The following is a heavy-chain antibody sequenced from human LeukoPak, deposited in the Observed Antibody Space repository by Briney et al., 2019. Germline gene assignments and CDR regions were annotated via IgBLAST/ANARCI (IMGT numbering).Heavy chain of an antibody. CDR3: ARGLLSRRVGSFGDAFDI. Sequence: GGSLRLSCAASGFTVSSNYMSWVRQAPGKGLEWVSVIYSGGSTYYADSVKGRFTISRDNSKNTLYLQMNSLRAEDTAVYYCARGLLSRRVGSFGDAFDIWGQGTMVTVSS. J-gene: IGHJ3*02. CDR2: IYSGGST. V-gene: IGHV3-66*02. CDR1: GFTVSSNY. D-gene: IGHD1-26*01.